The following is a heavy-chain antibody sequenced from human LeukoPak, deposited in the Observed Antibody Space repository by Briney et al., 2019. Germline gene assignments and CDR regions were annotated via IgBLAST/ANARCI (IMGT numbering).Heavy chain of an antibody. CDR1: GGSISSSSYS. V-gene: IGHV4-39*07. D-gene: IGHD3-22*01. J-gene: IGHJ4*02. CDR3: ARNVGQTMIVVVITPGYFDY. Sequence: SETLSLTCTVSGGSISSSSYSWGWIRQPPGKGLEWIGSIYYSGSTYYNPSLKSRVTISVDTSKNQFSLKLSSVTAADTAVYYCARNVGQTMIVVVITPGYFDYWGQGTLVTVSS. CDR2: IYYSGST.